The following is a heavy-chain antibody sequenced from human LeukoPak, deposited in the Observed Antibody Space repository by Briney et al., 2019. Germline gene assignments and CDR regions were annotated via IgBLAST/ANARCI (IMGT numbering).Heavy chain of an antibody. CDR3: ARDGYNSVSDY. CDR1: GFTFSDYY. Sequence: GGSLRLSCAASGFTFSDYYMRWIRQAPGKGLEWVSYMSSSGSTIYYADSVKGRFTISRDNAKNSLYLQMNSLRAEDTAVYYCARDGYNSVSDYWGQGTLVTVSS. V-gene: IGHV3-11*01. J-gene: IGHJ4*02. D-gene: IGHD5-24*01. CDR2: MSSSGSTI.